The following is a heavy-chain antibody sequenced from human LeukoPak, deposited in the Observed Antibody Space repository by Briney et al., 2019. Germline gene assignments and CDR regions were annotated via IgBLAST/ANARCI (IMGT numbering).Heavy chain of an antibody. CDR3: ARRHLPVETNDRDDY. CDR1: GFIFSSYW. D-gene: IGHD6-19*01. Sequence: GGSLRLSCAASGFIFSSYWMSWDRQAPGKGLEWVANIKQGGSEKYYVDSVKGRFTISRDNAKNTLYLQMNSLSAEDTAVYYCARRHLPVETNDRDDYWGQGTLVTVPS. CDR2: IKQGGSEK. V-gene: IGHV3-7*04. J-gene: IGHJ4*02.